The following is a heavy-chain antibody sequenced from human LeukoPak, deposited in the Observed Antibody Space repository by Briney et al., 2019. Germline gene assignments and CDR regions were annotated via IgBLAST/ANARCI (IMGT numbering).Heavy chain of an antibody. CDR3: AKDGTTMIVVVILDY. CDR2: IRRRGERK. V-gene: IGHV3-23*01. CDR1: GFTFSSDA. Sequence: PGGSLRLSRAASGFTFSSDAMIGVRQAPGKGLEWGAAIRRRGERKYYADSVQGRFTISRDNSKNTLYLQMNRLRAEDTAVYYCAKDGTTMIVVVILDYWGQGTLVTVSS. J-gene: IGHJ4*02. D-gene: IGHD3-22*01.